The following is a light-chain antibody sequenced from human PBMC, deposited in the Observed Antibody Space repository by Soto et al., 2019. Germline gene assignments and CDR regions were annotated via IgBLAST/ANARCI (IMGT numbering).Light chain of an antibody. V-gene: IGKV3-11*01. CDR2: AAA. Sequence: EILLTQSPATLSLFPGERATLSCRASQSVSSYLAWYQQKPGQAPRLLIYAAANRATGIPARFSGSGSGTDFTLTISSLQSEDFAVYYCQQRRSWPLTFGGGTKVEIK. J-gene: IGKJ4*01. CDR3: QQRRSWPLT. CDR1: QSVSSY.